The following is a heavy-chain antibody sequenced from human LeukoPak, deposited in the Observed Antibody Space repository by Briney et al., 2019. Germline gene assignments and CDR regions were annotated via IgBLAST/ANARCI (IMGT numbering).Heavy chain of an antibody. J-gene: IGHJ4*02. Sequence: ASVKVSCKVSGYTLTELSMHWVRQAPGKGLEWMGGFDPEDGETIYAQKFQGRVTMTEDTSTDTAYMELSSLRSEDTAVYYCATEVLDYYDSSGYYLDYWGQGTLVTVSS. CDR2: FDPEDGET. D-gene: IGHD3-22*01. CDR3: ATEVLDYYDSSGYYLDY. V-gene: IGHV1-24*01. CDR1: GYTLTELS.